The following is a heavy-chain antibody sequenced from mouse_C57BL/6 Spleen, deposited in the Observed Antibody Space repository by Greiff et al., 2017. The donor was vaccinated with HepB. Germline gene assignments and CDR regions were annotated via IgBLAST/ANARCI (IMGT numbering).Heavy chain of an antibody. Sequence: QVQLKQPGAELVRPGSSVKLSCKASGYTFTSYWMHWVKQRPIQGLEWIGNIDPSDSETHYNQKFKDKATLTVDKSSSTAYMQLSSLTSEDSAVYYCARSLYGSYFDYWGQGTTLTVSS. J-gene: IGHJ2*01. CDR1: GYTFTSYW. V-gene: IGHV1-52*01. CDR3: ARSLYGSYFDY. D-gene: IGHD1-1*01. CDR2: IDPSDSET.